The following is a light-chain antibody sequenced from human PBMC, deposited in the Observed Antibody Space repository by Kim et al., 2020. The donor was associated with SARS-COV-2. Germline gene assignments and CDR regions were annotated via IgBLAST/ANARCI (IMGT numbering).Light chain of an antibody. J-gene: IGLJ1*01. V-gene: IGLV3-9*01. CDR2: RDS. CDR1: NIGRKN. CDR3: QVWASSTGGV. Sequence: SYELTQPLSVSVALGQTARITCGGNNIGRKNVHWYQQKPGQAPVLVIYRDSNRPSGILERFSGSNSGNTATLTNSRAQAGDEADYYCQVWASSTGGVFG.